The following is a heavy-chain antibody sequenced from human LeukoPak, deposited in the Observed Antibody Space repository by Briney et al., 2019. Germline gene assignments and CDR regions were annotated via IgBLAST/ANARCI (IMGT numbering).Heavy chain of an antibody. Sequence: GRSLRLSCAASGFTFSSYAMHWVRQAPGKGLEWVAVISYGGSNKYYADSVKGRFTISRDNSKNTLYLQMNSLRAEDTAVYYCARGVNERYFDYWGQGTLVTVSS. D-gene: IGHD1-1*01. CDR3: ARGVNERYFDY. CDR1: GFTFSSYA. V-gene: IGHV3-30*01. CDR2: ISYGGSNK. J-gene: IGHJ4*02.